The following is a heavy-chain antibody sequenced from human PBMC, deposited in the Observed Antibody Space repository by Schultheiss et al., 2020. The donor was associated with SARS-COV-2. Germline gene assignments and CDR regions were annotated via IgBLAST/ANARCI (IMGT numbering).Heavy chain of an antibody. CDR2: IYYSGST. CDR1: GGSVSSGSYY. CDR3: ARAVQLWPKSFDY. J-gene: IGHJ4*02. D-gene: IGHD5-18*01. V-gene: IGHV4-39*07. Sequence: SETLSLTCTVSGGSVSSGSYYWGWIRQPPGKGLEWIGSIYYSGSTNYNPSLKSRVTISVDTSKNQFSLKLSSVTAADTAVYYCARAVQLWPKSFDYWGQGTLVTVSS.